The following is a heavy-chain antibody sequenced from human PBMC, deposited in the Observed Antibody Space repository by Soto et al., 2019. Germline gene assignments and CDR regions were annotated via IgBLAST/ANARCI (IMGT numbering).Heavy chain of an antibody. J-gene: IGHJ4*02. Sequence: GGSLRLSCAASGFTFSSYSMNWVRQAPGKGLEWVSSISSSSSYIYYADSVKGRFTISRDNAKNSLYLQMNSLRAEDAAVYYCARDRPKQWLVSDYWGQGTLVTVSS. CDR2: ISSSSSYI. V-gene: IGHV3-21*01. CDR3: ARDRPKQWLVSDY. CDR1: GFTFSSYS. D-gene: IGHD6-19*01.